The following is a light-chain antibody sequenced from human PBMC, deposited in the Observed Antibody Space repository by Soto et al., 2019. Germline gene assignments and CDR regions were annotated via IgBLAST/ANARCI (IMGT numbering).Light chain of an antibody. CDR3: QQYNNWPPIT. Sequence: EIVLTQSPATLSVSPGERATLSCRASQSVSSNLAWYQQKPGQAPRLLIYRASTRATGIPARFSGSGSGTEFTLTISSLQSEDFAVYYCQQYNNWPPITFGQGTRPEIK. CDR2: RAS. CDR1: QSVSSN. V-gene: IGKV3-15*01. J-gene: IGKJ5*01.